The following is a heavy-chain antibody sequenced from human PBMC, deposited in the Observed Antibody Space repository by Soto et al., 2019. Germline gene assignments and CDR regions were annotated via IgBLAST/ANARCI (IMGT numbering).Heavy chain of an antibody. CDR3: ARARYYGGNPAHFDY. V-gene: IGHV3-21*01. Sequence: EVQLVESGGGLVKPGGSLRLSSAASGFTFRSYSMNWVRQAPGKGLEWVSSISSSSSYIYYADSVKGRFTVYRDNSKNSLYLQRNSRRAEDTAVYYCARARYYGGNPAHFDYWGQGTLVTVSS. CDR2: ISSSSSYI. D-gene: IGHD4-17*01. CDR1: GFTFRSYS. J-gene: IGHJ4*02.